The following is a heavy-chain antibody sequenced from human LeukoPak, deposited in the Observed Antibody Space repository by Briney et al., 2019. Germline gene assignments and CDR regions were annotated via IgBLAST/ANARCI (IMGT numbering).Heavy chain of an antibody. J-gene: IGHJ5*02. Sequence: SETLSLTCTVSGGSISSYYWSWIRQPPGKGLEWIGYIYYSGGITNYNPSLKSRVTISVDTSKNQFSLKLSSVTAADTAVYYCARKFNVLRFLEWATAWFDPWGQGTLVTVSS. CDR1: GGSISSYY. V-gene: IGHV4-59*12. CDR2: IYYSGGIT. CDR3: ARKFNVLRFLEWATAWFDP. D-gene: IGHD3-3*01.